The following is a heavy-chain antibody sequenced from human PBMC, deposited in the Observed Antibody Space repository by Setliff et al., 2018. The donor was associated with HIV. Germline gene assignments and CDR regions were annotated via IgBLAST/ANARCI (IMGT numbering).Heavy chain of an antibody. CDR3: ARYKCINFACVGFDI. CDR2: IYYTGIP. CDR1: GTSINSHY. Sequence: PSETLSLTCTVSGTSINSHYWSWIRQTPGKGLQWIGLIYYTGIPTYNPSLEGRITMSVDTSKNQVSLKLTSVTAADTAVYYCARYKCINFACVGFDIWGQGTVVTVSS. D-gene: IGHD3-9*01. J-gene: IGHJ3*02. V-gene: IGHV4-59*11.